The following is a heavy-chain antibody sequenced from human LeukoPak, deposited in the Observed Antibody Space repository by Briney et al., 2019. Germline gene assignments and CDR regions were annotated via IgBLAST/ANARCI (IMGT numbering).Heavy chain of an antibody. Sequence: GGSLRLSCAASGFTFSSYAVSWVRQAPGKGLEWVSRISDSGGSTYYADSVKGRFTISRDNSKNTLYLQMGSLRAEDMAVYYCARAAVTTGGAFDIWGQGTMVTVSS. CDR2: ISDSGGST. J-gene: IGHJ3*02. V-gene: IGHV3-23*01. CDR1: GFTFSSYA. CDR3: ARAAVTTGGAFDI. D-gene: IGHD4-17*01.